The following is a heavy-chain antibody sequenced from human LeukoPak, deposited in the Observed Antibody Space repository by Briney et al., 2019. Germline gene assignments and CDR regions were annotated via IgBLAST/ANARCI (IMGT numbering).Heavy chain of an antibody. CDR2: ISSSSSTI. D-gene: IGHD1-26*01. CDR1: GFTFSSYS. Sequence: GGSLRLSCAASGFTFSSYSMNWVRQAPGKGLEGVSFISSSSSTIYYADSVKGRFTISRENAKNSLYLQMISLRAEDTAVYYCARDRGGSYSAIDYWGQGTLVTVSS. V-gene: IGHV3-48*04. J-gene: IGHJ4*02. CDR3: ARDRGGSYSAIDY.